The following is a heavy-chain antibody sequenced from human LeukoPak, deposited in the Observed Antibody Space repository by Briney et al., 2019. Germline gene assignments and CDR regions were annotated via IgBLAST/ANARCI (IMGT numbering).Heavy chain of an antibody. CDR3: ARDSRVSPVFGVALNSHYYGMDV. J-gene: IGHJ6*02. Sequence: PGGSLRLSCAASGFTFSDYYMSWIRQAPGKGLEWVSYISSSGSTIYYADSVKGRFTISRDNAKNSLYLQMNSLRAEDTAVYYCARDSRVSPVFGVALNSHYYGMDVWGQGTTVTVSS. D-gene: IGHD3-3*01. V-gene: IGHV3-11*01. CDR1: GFTFSDYY. CDR2: ISSSGSTI.